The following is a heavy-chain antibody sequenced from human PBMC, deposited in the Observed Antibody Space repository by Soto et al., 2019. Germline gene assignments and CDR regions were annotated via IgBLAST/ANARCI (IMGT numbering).Heavy chain of an antibody. CDR1: GGSISSSSYY. CDR2: IYYSGST. CDR3: ASSDYYDSSGYYPEYFQH. Sequence: SETLSLTCTVSGGSISSSSYYWGWIRQPPGKGLEWIGSIYYSGSTYYNPSLKSRVTISVDTSKNQFSLKLSSVTAADTAVYYCASSDYYDSSGYYPEYFQHWGQGTLVTVSS. J-gene: IGHJ1*01. V-gene: IGHV4-39*01. D-gene: IGHD3-22*01.